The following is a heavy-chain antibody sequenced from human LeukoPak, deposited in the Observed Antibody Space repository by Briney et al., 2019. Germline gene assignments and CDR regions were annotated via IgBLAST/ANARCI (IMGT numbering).Heavy chain of an antibody. D-gene: IGHD6-19*01. J-gene: IGHJ4*02. Sequence: GGSLRLSCAASGFTFSSYGMHWVRQAPGKGLEWVAVIWYDGSNKYYADSVKGRFTISRDNSKNTLYLQMNSLRAEDTAVYYCAKVPGIAVAAGFDYWGQGTLVTVSS. CDR3: AKVPGIAVAAGFDY. CDR1: GFTFSSYG. V-gene: IGHV3-33*06. CDR2: IWYDGSNK.